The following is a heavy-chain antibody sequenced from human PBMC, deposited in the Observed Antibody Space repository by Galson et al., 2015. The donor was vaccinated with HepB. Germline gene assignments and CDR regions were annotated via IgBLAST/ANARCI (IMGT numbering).Heavy chain of an antibody. CDR1: GDTSSHYS. CDR2: IIPIFASP. CDR3: ARGLRFGEVVGFDQ. Sequence: SVKVSCKASGDTSSHYSFNWVRQAPGQGPEWLGGIIPIFASPNHAQKFQGRVTISADESTNTAYMELSNLRSEDTAIYYCARGLRFGEVVGFDQWGQGTLVTVSS. V-gene: IGHV1-69*13. D-gene: IGHD3-10*01. J-gene: IGHJ5*02.